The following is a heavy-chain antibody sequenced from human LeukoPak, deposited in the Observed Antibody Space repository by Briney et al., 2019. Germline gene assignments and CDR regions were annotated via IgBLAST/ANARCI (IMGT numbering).Heavy chain of an antibody. Sequence: GGSLRLSCAASGFTFSNAWMSWVRQAPGKGLEWVGRIKSKTDGGTTDYAAPVKGRFTISRDDSKNTLYLQMNSLKTEDTAVYYCTTEVLRYFDWLFYWGQGTLVTVSS. J-gene: IGHJ4*02. CDR2: IKSKTDGGTT. CDR3: TTEVLRYFDWLFY. V-gene: IGHV3-15*01. CDR1: GFTFSNAW. D-gene: IGHD3-9*01.